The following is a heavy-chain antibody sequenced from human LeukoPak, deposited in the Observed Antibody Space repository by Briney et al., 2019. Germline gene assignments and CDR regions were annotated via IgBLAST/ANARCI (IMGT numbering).Heavy chain of an antibody. CDR3: ARGGTMGFGED. CDR1: GYTFTSYY. CDR2: MNPNSGNT. Sequence: ASVKVSCKASGYTFTSYYMHWVRQATGQGLEWMGWMNPNSGNTGYAQKFQGRVTITRNTSISTAYMELSSLRSEDTAVYYCARGGTMGFGEDWGQGTLVTVSS. J-gene: IGHJ4*02. D-gene: IGHD3-10*01. V-gene: IGHV1-8*03.